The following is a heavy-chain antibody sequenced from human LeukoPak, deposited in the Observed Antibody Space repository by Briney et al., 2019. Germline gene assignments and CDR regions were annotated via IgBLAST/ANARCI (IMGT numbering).Heavy chain of an antibody. CDR1: GGSIRSGGDY. D-gene: IGHD2-8*01. CDR3: ARESDVLMVNGNHWFDP. J-gene: IGHJ5*02. Sequence: PSETLSLTCTVSGGSIRSGGDYWSWIRQPAGKGLEWIGRIYNTGSTNYNPSLRSRVTISVDTSKNQFSLKLRSVTAADTAVYYCARESDVLMVNGNHWFDPGGQGTLVTVSS. CDR2: IYNTGST. V-gene: IGHV4-61*02.